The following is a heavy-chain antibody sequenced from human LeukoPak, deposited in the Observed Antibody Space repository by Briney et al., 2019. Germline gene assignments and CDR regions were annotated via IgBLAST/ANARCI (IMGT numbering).Heavy chain of an antibody. V-gene: IGHV3-30-3*01. CDR3: AKGTWIQLWEEDY. J-gene: IGHJ4*02. CDR2: ISYDGSNK. D-gene: IGHD5-18*01. Sequence: PGRSLRISCAASGFTFSSYAKHWVRQAPGKGLEWVAVISYDGSNKYYADSVKGRFTISRDNSKSTLYLQMNSLRAEDTAVYYCAKGTWIQLWEEDYWGQGTLVTVSS. CDR1: GFTFSSYA.